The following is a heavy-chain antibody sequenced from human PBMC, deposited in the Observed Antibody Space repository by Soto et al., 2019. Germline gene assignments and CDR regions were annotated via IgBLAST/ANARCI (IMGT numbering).Heavy chain of an antibody. CDR3: AKGSDFLSGYGQRLVCFDP. CDR2: IWDDGSNK. J-gene: IGHJ5*02. D-gene: IGHD3-3*01. CDR1: GFTFSSYG. V-gene: IGHV3-33*06. Sequence: GGSLRLSCAASGFTFSSYGMHWVRQAPGKGLEWVAVIWDDGSNKYYADSVKGRFTISRDNSKNTPYLQMNSLRAEDTAVYYCAKGSDFLSGYGQRLVCFDPWGQGTLVTVSS.